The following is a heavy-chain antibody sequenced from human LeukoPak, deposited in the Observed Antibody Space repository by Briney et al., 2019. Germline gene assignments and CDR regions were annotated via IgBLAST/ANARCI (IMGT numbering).Heavy chain of an antibody. J-gene: IGHJ6*02. D-gene: IGHD3-3*01. CDR3: ARGGGIFGVLTTAHYYGIDV. V-gene: IGHV1-69*13. Sequence: ASVKVSCKASGGTFTNSAISWVRQAPGQGLEWMGGINPIFRTANYAQQFQDRVTIIADESTSTAYMELSLLKFEDTAAYYCARGGGIFGVLTTAHYYGIDVWGQGTTVTVSS. CDR1: GGTFTNSA. CDR2: INPIFRTA.